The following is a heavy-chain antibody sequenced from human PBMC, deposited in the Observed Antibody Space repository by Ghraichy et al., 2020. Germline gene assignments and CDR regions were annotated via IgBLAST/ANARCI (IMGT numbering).Heavy chain of an antibody. CDR1: GGSISSSSYY. V-gene: IGHV4-39*07. CDR3: ARVRYYYYYMDV. J-gene: IGHJ6*03. Sequence: SETLSLTCTVSGGSISSSSYYWGWIRQPPGKGLEWIGSIYYSGSTYYNPSLKSRVTISVDTSKNQFSLKLSSVTAADTAVYYCARVRYYYYYMDVWGKGTTVTVSS. CDR2: IYYSGST.